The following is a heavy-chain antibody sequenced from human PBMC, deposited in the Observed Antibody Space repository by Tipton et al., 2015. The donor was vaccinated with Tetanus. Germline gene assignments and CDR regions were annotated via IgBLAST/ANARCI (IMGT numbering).Heavy chain of an antibody. V-gene: IGHV3-33*01. CDR1: GFIFSSYG. CDR3: AREADCSGGSCFSGDFDT. Sequence: AASGFIFSSYGIHWVRQAPGKGLEWLAVSRYDGTDKYYADSVKGRFTISRDNSKNTLYPQMNSLRAEDTALHYCAREADCSGGSCFSGDFDTWGQGTQVTVSS. CDR2: SRYDGTDK. J-gene: IGHJ4*02. D-gene: IGHD2-15*01.